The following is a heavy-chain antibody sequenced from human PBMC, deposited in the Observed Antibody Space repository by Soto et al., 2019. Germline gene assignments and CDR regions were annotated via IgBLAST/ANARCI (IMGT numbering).Heavy chain of an antibody. CDR1: GDSIRSGSCY. CDR3: ARDGYYDSSGYSYFGY. Sequence: TRSLTCNVSGDSIRSGSCYGNWIGQHPGKGLEWIGYIYYSGTTYYNPSLKSRVSISVDTSKNQLSLQLSSVTAADTAVYYCARDGYYDSSGYSYFGYWGQGALVTVSS. CDR2: IYYSGTT. J-gene: IGHJ4*02. V-gene: IGHV4-31*03. D-gene: IGHD3-22*01.